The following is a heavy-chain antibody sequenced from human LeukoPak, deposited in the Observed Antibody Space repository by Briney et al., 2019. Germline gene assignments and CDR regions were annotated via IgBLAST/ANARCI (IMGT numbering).Heavy chain of an antibody. CDR2: ISYDGSNK. V-gene: IGHV3-30*18. J-gene: IGHJ4*02. D-gene: IGHD6-13*01. CDR1: GFTFSSYG. Sequence: GGSLRLSCAASGFTFSSYGMHWVRQAPGKGLEWVAVISYDGSNKYYADSVKGRFTISRDNSKNTLYLQMNSLRAEDTAVYYCAKAYSSSWKYYFDYWGQGTLVTVSS. CDR3: AKAYSSSWKYYFDY.